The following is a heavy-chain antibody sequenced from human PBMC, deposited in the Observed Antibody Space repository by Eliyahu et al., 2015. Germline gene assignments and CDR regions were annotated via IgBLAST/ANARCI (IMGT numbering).Heavy chain of an antibody. CDR3: ARGSTSSSFDF. Sequence: QVQLQESGPGLLKPSQTLSLTCTVSGGSIAGGNYYWSWIRQHPGKGLEWIGYIYYSGMTYYNPSLQSRVTISMNTPKNQFFLNLPSATAADTAVYYCARGSTSSSFDFWGQGTLVTVSS. D-gene: IGHD2-2*01. V-gene: IGHV4-31*03. CDR1: GGSIAGGNYY. J-gene: IGHJ4*02. CDR2: IYYSGMT.